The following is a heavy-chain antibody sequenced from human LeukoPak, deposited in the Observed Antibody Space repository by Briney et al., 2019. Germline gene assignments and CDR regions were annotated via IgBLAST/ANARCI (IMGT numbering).Heavy chain of an antibody. D-gene: IGHD3-10*01. V-gene: IGHV4-59*01. CDR3: ARGLGEGRDY. CDR1: GGSISSYY. J-gene: IGHJ4*02. Sequence: SETLSLTCTVSGGSISSYYWSWIRQPPGKGLEWIGYIYYSGSTNYNPSLKSRVTISVDTSKNQFSLKLSSVTAADTAVYYCARGLGEGRDYWGQGTLVTVSS. CDR2: IYYSGST.